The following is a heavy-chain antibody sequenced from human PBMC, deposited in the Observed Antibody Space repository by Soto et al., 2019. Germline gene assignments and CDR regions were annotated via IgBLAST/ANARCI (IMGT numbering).Heavy chain of an antibody. V-gene: IGHV4-59*01. Sequence: SETLSLTCTVSGGSISSYYWSWIRQPPGKGLEWIGYIYYSGSTNYNPSLKSRVTISVDTSKNQFSLKLSSVTAADTAVYYCARYEPSKGVYDSSGYYLPKVYDAFDIWGQGTMVTVSS. D-gene: IGHD3-22*01. J-gene: IGHJ3*02. CDR2: IYYSGST. CDR1: GGSISSYY. CDR3: ARYEPSKGVYDSSGYYLPKVYDAFDI.